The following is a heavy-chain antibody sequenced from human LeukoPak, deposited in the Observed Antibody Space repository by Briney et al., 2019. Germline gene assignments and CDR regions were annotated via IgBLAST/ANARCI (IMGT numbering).Heavy chain of an antibody. V-gene: IGHV1-18*01. D-gene: IGHD6-13*01. CDR3: ARDHSSSGQLFDY. CDR1: GYTFTSYG. J-gene: IGHJ4*02. Sequence: ASVKVSCKASGYTFTSYGISWVRQAPGQGLEWMGRINTYNGNTNYAQKLQGRITMTTDTSTSTAYMEVRSLTSDDTAVYYCARDHSSSGQLFDYWGQGTLVTVSS. CDR2: INTYNGNT.